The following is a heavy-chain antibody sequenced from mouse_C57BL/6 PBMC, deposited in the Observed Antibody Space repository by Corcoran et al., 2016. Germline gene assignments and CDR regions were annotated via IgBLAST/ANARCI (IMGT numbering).Heavy chain of an antibody. V-gene: IGHV9-3*01. Sequence: QIQLVQSGPELKKPGETVKISCKASGYTFTTYGMSWVKQAPGKGLKWMGWINTYSGVPTYADDFKGRFAFSLETSASTAYLQINNLKNEDTATYFCASYNYYFDFDYWGQGTTLTVSS. D-gene: IGHD1-1*01. CDR2: INTYSGVP. J-gene: IGHJ2*01. CDR3: ASYNYYFDFDY. CDR1: GYTFTTYG.